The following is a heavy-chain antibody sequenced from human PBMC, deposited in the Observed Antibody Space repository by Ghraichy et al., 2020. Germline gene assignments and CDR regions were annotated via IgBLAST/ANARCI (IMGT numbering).Heavy chain of an antibody. CDR1: GFTFSSYW. D-gene: IGHD3-10*01. J-gene: IGHJ4*02. V-gene: IGHV3-7*03. CDR2: IKQDESEK. Sequence: GGSLRLSCAASGFTFSSYWMSWVRQAPGMGLEWVANIKQDESEKYYVDSVKGRFTISRDNAKTSLYLQMNSLRAEDTAVYYCARRRGTLYGSGSLDYWGQGTLVTVSS. CDR3: ARRRGTLYGSGSLDY.